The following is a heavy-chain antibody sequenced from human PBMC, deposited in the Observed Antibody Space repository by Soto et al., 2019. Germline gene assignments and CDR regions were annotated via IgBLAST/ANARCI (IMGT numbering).Heavy chain of an antibody. V-gene: IGHV4-34*01. CDR1: GGSFSGYY. CDR3: AIVTSYDYIWGSYRIKYYFDY. J-gene: IGHJ4*02. D-gene: IGHD3-16*02. Sequence: QVQLQQWGAGLLKPSETLSLTCAVYGGSFSGYYWSWIRQPPGKGLEWIGEINHSGSTNYNPSLKSRVTISVDTSKNQFSLKLSSVTAADTAVYYCAIVTSYDYIWGSYRIKYYFDYWGQGTLVTVSS. CDR2: INHSGST.